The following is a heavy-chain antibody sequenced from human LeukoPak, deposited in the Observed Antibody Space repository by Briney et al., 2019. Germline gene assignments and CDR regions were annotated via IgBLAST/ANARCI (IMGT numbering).Heavy chain of an antibody. CDR2: IYNSGKT. V-gene: IGHV4-39*01. D-gene: IGHD6-13*01. CDR1: GASVSSSYYY. Sequence: SETLPLTCTVSGASVSSSYYYWAWIRQPPGKGLEWIGTIYNSGKTYYNPSLKSRITISLDKSKNQFSLRVTSVTAADTAVYFCARHPLAGQSPVDLPFDHWGQGALVIVSS. CDR3: ARHPLAGQSPVDLPFDH. J-gene: IGHJ4*02.